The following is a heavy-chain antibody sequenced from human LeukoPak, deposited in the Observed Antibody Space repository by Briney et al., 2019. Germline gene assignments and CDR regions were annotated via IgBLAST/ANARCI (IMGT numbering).Heavy chain of an antibody. CDR3: ARHQSDYYDSSGYYYVGWFDP. J-gene: IGHJ5*02. CDR2: IYPGDSDT. CDR1: GYSFTSYW. V-gene: IGHV5-51*01. Sequence: RGESLKISCKGSGYSFTSYWIGWVRQMPGKGLEWMGIIYPGDSDTRYSPSFQGQVTISADKSISTAYLQWSSLKASDTAMYYCARHQSDYYDSSGYYYVGWFDPWGQGTLVTVSS. D-gene: IGHD3-22*01.